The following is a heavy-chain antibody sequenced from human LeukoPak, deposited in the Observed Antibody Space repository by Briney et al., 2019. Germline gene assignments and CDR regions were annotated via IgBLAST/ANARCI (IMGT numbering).Heavy chain of an antibody. Sequence: GGSLRLSCAASGFTFSNYWMHWIRQVPGKGLVWVSHIKYDGSATNYADSVKGRFTVSRDNAKNTLYLQMNSLRAEDTAVYYCVSGSLQSGYNFDYWGQGALVTVSS. V-gene: IGHV3-74*01. CDR3: VSGSLQSGYNFDY. CDR1: GFTFSNYW. D-gene: IGHD3-3*01. CDR2: IKYDGSAT. J-gene: IGHJ4*02.